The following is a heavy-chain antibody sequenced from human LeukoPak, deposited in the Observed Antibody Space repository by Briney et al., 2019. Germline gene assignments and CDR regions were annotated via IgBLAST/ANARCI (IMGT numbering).Heavy chain of an antibody. V-gene: IGHV3-48*04. D-gene: IGHD3-3*01. Sequence: PGGSLRLSCAASGFTFSTYGMTWVRQAPGKGLEWISYISSSSDSIKYADSVKGRFTISRDNAKNSLYLQMNSLRAEDAAVYYCAREVWSGYYYYYYYMDVWGRGTTVTVSS. CDR3: AREVWSGYYYYYYYMDV. CDR1: GFTFSTYG. CDR2: ISSSSDSI. J-gene: IGHJ6*03.